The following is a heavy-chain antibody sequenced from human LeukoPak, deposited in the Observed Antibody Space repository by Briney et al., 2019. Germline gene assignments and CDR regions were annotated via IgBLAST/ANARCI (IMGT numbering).Heavy chain of an antibody. D-gene: IGHD3-3*01. CDR2: TFTTGSA. CDR1: GGSISNASYY. Sequence: SQTLSLTCSVSGGSISNASYYWSWIRQPAGKGLEWIGRTFTTGSAKYNPSLKSRVTMSLDTSKNQFSLRLSSVTAADTAVYYCARSQEGYFDSWSGYHYYYYMDVWGKGTTVTVSS. CDR3: ARSQEGYFDSWSGYHYYYYMDV. J-gene: IGHJ6*03. V-gene: IGHV4-61*02.